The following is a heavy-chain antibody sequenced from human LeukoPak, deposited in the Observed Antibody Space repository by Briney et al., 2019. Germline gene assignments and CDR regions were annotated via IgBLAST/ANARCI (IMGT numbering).Heavy chain of an antibody. CDR3: AREVAVAIFGVVIKSRAFDI. J-gene: IGHJ3*02. D-gene: IGHD3-3*01. V-gene: IGHV1-8*03. Sequence: WASVKVSCKASGYTFTSYDINWVRQATGQGLEWMGWMNPNSGNTGYAQKFQGRVTITRNTSISTAYMELSSLRSEDTAVYYCAREVAVAIFGVVIKSRAFDIWGQGTMVTVSS. CDR2: MNPNSGNT. CDR1: GYTFTSYD.